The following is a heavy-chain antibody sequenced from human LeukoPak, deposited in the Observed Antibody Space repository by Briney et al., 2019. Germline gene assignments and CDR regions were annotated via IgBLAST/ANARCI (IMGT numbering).Heavy chain of an antibody. CDR1: GYTFTGYY. D-gene: IGHD1-14*01. CDR2: INPNSGGT. CDR3: ARGGTPAHYYYYMDV. J-gene: IGHJ6*03. Sequence: ASVKVSCKASGYTFTGYYMHWVRQVPGQGLEWMGWINPNSGGTNYAQKFQGRVTMTRDTSISTAYMELSRLRSDDTAVYYCARGGTPAHYYYYMDVWGKGTTVTISS. V-gene: IGHV1-2*02.